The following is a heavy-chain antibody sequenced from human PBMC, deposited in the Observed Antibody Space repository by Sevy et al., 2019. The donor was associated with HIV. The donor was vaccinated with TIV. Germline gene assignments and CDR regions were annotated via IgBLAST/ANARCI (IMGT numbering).Heavy chain of an antibody. CDR3: ARDLPRTATTVAHFDC. V-gene: IGHV3-48*03. CDR2: ISNSGTSM. J-gene: IGHJ4*02. Sequence: GGSLRLSCVASGFTFSSYEMNWVRQAPGKGLEWVSYISNSGTSMYYSDSVKGRFTISRDNARNSLYLQMNSLRADDTAVYYCARDLPRTATTVAHFDCWGQGTLVTVSS. D-gene: IGHD4-17*01. CDR1: GFTFSSYE.